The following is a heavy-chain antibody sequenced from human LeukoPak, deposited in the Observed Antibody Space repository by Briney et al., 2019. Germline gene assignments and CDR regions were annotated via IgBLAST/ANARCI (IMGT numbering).Heavy chain of an antibody. V-gene: IGHV3-23*01. D-gene: IGHD1-14*01. Sequence: GALRLSCSASGFTFSSYAMTWVRQAPGEGLEWVSAITGSGGSAFYADSVKGRFTNSRDNSKDTLYLPMNRLRAEGKALYFRWKELKEKNGGNLNYMDVWGKGTPVTVSS. CDR2: ITGSGGSA. CDR3: WKELKEKNGGNLNYMDV. CDR1: GFTFSSYA. J-gene: IGHJ6*03.